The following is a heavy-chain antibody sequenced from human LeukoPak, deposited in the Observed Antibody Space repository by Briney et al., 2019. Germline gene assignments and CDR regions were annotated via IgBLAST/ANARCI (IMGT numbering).Heavy chain of an antibody. CDR2: IFYSGST. V-gene: IGHV4-59*02. CDR1: GGSVSRNY. CDR3: ARGMSPLPSLYDSSGYAPDS. J-gene: IGHJ4*02. D-gene: IGHD3-22*01. Sequence: SETLSLTCTVSGGSVSRNYWTCIRQAPGKGLEWIGYIFYSGSTNYNPSLKSRVTISVDTSNNHVSLKLDSVTAADTAMYYCARGMSPLPSLYDSSGYAPDSWGQGTLVTVSS.